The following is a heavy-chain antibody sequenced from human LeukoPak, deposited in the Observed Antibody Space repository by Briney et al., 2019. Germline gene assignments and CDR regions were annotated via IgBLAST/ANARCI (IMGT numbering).Heavy chain of an antibody. D-gene: IGHD5-18*01. Sequence: TLSLTCTVSGGSISSYYWSWIRQPPGKALEWLARIDWDDDKYYSTSLKTRLTISKDTSKNQVVLTMTNMDPVDTATYYCARSYGYLDYWGQGTLVTVSS. V-gene: IGHV2-70*11. J-gene: IGHJ4*02. CDR1: GGSISSYYW. CDR3: ARSYGYLDY. CDR2: IDWDDDK.